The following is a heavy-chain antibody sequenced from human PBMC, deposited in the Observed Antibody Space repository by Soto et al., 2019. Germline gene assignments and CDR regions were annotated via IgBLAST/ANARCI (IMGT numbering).Heavy chain of an antibody. CDR3: ALTYYGSGSYYNVRWFDP. D-gene: IGHD3-10*01. Sequence: SGPTLVNPTQTLTLTCTFSGFSLSTSGVGVGWNHQPPGKALEWLALIYWDDDKRYSPSLKSRLTITKDTSKNQVILTMTNMDPLDTATYYCALTYYGSGSYYNVRWFDPWGQGTLVTVS. CDR2: IYWDDDK. V-gene: IGHV2-5*02. J-gene: IGHJ5*02. CDR1: GFSLSTSGVG.